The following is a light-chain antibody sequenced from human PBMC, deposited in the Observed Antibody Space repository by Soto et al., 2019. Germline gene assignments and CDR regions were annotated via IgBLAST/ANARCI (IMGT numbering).Light chain of an antibody. CDR1: QSVSSK. V-gene: IGKV3-15*01. CDR3: QQYNSWLWT. Sequence: IVMTQSPATLSVSPGEGATLSCRASQSVSSKLEWYQQKPGQAPRLLIYGASTRATGIPARFSGSGSGTEFTLIISSLQSEDSAVYYCQQYNSWLWTFGQGTKVDIK. CDR2: GAS. J-gene: IGKJ1*01.